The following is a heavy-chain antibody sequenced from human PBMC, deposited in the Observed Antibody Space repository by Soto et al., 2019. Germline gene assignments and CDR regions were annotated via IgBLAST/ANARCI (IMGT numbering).Heavy chain of an antibody. CDR2: IYHSGST. CDR3: APTGVDTAMPRDFDY. D-gene: IGHD5-18*01. J-gene: IGHJ4*02. CDR1: GGSISSSNW. V-gene: IGHV4-4*02. Sequence: QVQLQESGPGLVKPSGTLSLTCAVSGGSISSSNWWSWVRQPPGKGLEWIGEIYHSGSTNYNPSLRSRVTISVDKSKNQFSLKLSSVTAADTAVYYCAPTGVDTAMPRDFDYWGQGTLVTVSS.